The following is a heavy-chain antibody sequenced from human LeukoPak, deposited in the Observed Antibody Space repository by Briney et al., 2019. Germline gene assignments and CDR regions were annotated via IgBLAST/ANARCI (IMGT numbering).Heavy chain of an antibody. V-gene: IGHV1-69*04. Sequence: SVKVSCKASGGTFSSYTISWVRQAPGQGLEWMGRIIPILGIANYAQKFQGGVTITADKSTSTAYMELSSLRSEDTAVYYCARDPIVVVKNQPYYFDYWGQGTLVTVSS. J-gene: IGHJ4*02. D-gene: IGHD2-21*01. CDR2: IIPILGIA. CDR3: ARDPIVVVKNQPYYFDY. CDR1: GGTFSSYT.